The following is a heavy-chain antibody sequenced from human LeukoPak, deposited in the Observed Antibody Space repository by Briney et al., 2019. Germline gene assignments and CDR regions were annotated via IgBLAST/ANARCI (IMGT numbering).Heavy chain of an antibody. CDR1: GFTFSSYS. V-gene: IGHV3-48*02. Sequence: GGSLRLSCAASGFTFSSYSMNWVRQAPGKGLEWVSYISSSSSTTYYADSVKGRFTISRDNAKNSLYLQMNSLRDEDTAVYCCARDPLYYYDSDDSWGQGTLVTVSS. D-gene: IGHD3-22*01. CDR3: ARDPLYYYDSDDS. J-gene: IGHJ5*01. CDR2: ISSSSSTT.